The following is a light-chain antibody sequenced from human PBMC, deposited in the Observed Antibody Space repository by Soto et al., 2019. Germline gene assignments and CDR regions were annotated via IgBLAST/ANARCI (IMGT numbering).Light chain of an antibody. Sequence: DIVMNQSPDSLAVSLGERATINCKSSQTVLYSSNNKSALAWLQQKPGQPPKLLIYWASTRESGVPDRFSGSGSGTDFTLTISGLQAEDVAVYYCQQYLAYLTFGGGTKVDIK. V-gene: IGKV4-1*01. J-gene: IGKJ4*01. CDR1: QTVLYSSNNKSA. CDR3: QQYLAYLT. CDR2: WAS.